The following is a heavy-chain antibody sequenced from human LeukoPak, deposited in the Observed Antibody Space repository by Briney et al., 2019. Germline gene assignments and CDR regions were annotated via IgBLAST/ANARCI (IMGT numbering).Heavy chain of an antibody. CDR1: GYTFTSYD. J-gene: IGHJ5*02. CDR2: MNPNSGNT. V-gene: IGHV1-8*01. D-gene: IGHD2-2*01. CDR3: ARGRYCSSTSCRHNWFDP. Sequence: ASVKVSCKASGYTFTSYDINWVRQATGQGLEWMGWMNPNSGNTGYAQKFQGRVTMTRNTSISTAYMELSSLRSEDTAVYYCARGRYCSSTSCRHNWFDPWGQGTLVTVSS.